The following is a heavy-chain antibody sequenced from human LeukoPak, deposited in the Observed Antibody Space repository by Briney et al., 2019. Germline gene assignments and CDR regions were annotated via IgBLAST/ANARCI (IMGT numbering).Heavy chain of an antibody. Sequence: GGSLRLSCAASGFTFSSYGMHWVRQAPGKGLEWVAVISYDGSNKYYADSVKGRFTISRDNSKNTLYLQMNSLRAEDTAVYYCARGRGSGSYYNGAFDIWGQGTMVTVSS. CDR3: ARGRGSGSYYNGAFDI. J-gene: IGHJ3*02. V-gene: IGHV3-30*03. CDR1: GFTFSSYG. CDR2: ISYDGSNK. D-gene: IGHD3-10*01.